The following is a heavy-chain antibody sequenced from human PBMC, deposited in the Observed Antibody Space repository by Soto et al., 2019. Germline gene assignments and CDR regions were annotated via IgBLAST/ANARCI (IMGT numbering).Heavy chain of an antibody. CDR3: ARDGTLYDGGAYYYFY. V-gene: IGHV1-69*13. CDR1: GGTFSGYT. D-gene: IGHD3-22*01. J-gene: IGHJ4*02. CDR2: IIPMFGKA. Sequence: GASVKVSCKASGGTFSGYTLSWVRQAPGQGLEWMGGIIPMFGKANYAQKFQGRVTITADESTRTGYMELRSLISEDTAVYYCARDGTLYDGGAYYYFYWGQGTLVTVSS.